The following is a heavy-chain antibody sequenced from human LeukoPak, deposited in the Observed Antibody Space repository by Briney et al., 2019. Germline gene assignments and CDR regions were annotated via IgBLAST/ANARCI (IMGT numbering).Heavy chain of an antibody. V-gene: IGHV1-18*01. CDR3: VRVVRHITMIVVVTEMFDP. D-gene: IGHD3-22*01. J-gene: IGHJ5*02. Sequence: ASVKVSCKASGYTFTSYGISWVRQAPGQGLEWMGWISAYNGNTNYAQKLQGRVTMTTDTSTSTAYMELRSLRSDDTAVYYCVRVVRHITMIVVVTEMFDPWGQGTLVTVSS. CDR2: ISAYNGNT. CDR1: GYTFTSYG.